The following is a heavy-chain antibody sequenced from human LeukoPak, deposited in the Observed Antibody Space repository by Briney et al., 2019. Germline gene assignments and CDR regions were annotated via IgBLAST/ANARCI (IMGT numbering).Heavy chain of an antibody. Sequence: GGSLRLSCAASGFTFSISWMSWVRQAPGKGLEWVANIKQDGSEKNYVDSVKGRFTISRDNAKNSLYLGMSSLRAEDTAFYYCAREYGDYSSYFDLWGRGTLVTVSS. J-gene: IGHJ2*01. CDR1: GFTFSISW. CDR2: IKQDGSEK. V-gene: IGHV3-7*05. D-gene: IGHD4-17*01. CDR3: AREYGDYSSYFDL.